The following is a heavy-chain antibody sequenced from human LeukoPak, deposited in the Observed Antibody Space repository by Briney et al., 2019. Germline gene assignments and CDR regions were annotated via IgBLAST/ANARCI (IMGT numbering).Heavy chain of an antibody. CDR3: ARDLGDYYDSSGYPTPSPPDY. Sequence: ASVKVSCKGSGGTFSSYAISWVRQAPGQGLEWMGWISAYNGNTNYAQKLQGRVTMTTDTSTSTAYMELRSLRSDDTAVYYCARDLGDYYDSSGYPTPSPPDYWGQGTLVTVSS. V-gene: IGHV1-18*01. CDR1: GGTFSSYA. D-gene: IGHD3-22*01. J-gene: IGHJ4*02. CDR2: ISAYNGNT.